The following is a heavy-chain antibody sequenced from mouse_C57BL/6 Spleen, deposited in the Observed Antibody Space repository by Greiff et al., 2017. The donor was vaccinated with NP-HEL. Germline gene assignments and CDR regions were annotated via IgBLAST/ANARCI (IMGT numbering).Heavy chain of an antibody. CDR3: ARLYYDYFYYFDY. V-gene: IGHV5-17*01. J-gene: IGHJ2*01. Sequence: EVQLVESGGGLVKPGGSLKLSCAASGFTFSDYGMHWVRQAPEKGLEWVAYISSGSSTIYYADTVKGRFTISRDNAKNTLFLQMTSLRSEDTAMYYCARLYYDYFYYFDYWGQGTTLTGSS. D-gene: IGHD2-4*01. CDR2: ISSGSSTI. CDR1: GFTFSDYG.